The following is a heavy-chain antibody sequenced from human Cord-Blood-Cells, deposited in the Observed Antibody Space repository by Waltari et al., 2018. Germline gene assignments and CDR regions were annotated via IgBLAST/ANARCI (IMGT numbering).Heavy chain of an antibody. CDR2: IYSGGST. CDR3: ASSSYWYFDL. CDR1: GFHVSSNY. V-gene: IGHV3-53*04. J-gene: IGHJ2*01. Sequence: EVQLVESGGGLVQPGGSLRLSCAASGFHVSSNYMSWVRQAPGKGLEWVSVIYSGGSTYYADSVKGRFTISRHNSKNRLYLQMNSLRAEDTAVYYCASSSYWYFDLWGRGTLGTVSS.